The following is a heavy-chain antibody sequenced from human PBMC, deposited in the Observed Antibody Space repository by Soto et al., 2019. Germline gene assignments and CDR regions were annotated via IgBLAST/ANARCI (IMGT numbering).Heavy chain of an antibody. V-gene: IGHV1-3*01. D-gene: IGHD2-21*02. CDR1: GYTFTSYA. Sequence: QVQLVQSGAEVKKPGASVKVSCKASGYTFTSYAMHWVRQAPGQRLEWMGWINAGNGNTKYSQKFQGRVTITRDTSASTAYMELSSLRSEDTAVYYCARSRAYCGGDCYRGYYYYGMDVWGQGTTVTVSS. CDR2: INAGNGNT. CDR3: ARSRAYCGGDCYRGYYYYGMDV. J-gene: IGHJ6*02.